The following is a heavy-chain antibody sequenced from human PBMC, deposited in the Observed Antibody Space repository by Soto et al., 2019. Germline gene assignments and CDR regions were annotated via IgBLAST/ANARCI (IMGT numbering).Heavy chain of an antibody. Sequence: SETLSLTCTVSGGSISSSSYYWGWIRQPPGKGLEWIGSIYYSGSTYYNPSLKSRVTISVDTSKNQFSLKLSSVTAADTAVYYCARDRLDYWYFDLWGRGTLVTVSS. D-gene: IGHD6-19*01. V-gene: IGHV4-39*07. CDR3: ARDRLDYWYFDL. J-gene: IGHJ2*01. CDR1: GGSISSSSYY. CDR2: IYYSGST.